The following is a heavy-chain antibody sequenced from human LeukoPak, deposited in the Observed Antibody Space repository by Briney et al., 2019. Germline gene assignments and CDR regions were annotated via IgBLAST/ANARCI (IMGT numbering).Heavy chain of an antibody. Sequence: PRGSPRLSCAAPGVTSSNSSLYRGPPALGEGLWRGSLIWYDGRNGYYADSVKGRFTISREKSKNTLYLKMNSLRAEDTAVYYCARPLSIVGATIGAFDIWGQGTMVTVSS. J-gene: IGHJ3*02. CDR2: IWYDGRNG. CDR1: GVTSSNSS. D-gene: IGHD1-26*01. CDR3: ARPLSIVGATIGAFDI. V-gene: IGHV3-33*01.